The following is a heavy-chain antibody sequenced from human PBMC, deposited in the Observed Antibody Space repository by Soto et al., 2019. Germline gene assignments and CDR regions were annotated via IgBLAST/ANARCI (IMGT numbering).Heavy chain of an antibody. J-gene: IGHJ6*02. CDR2: IMPMYGTA. CDR3: ARGDDFDYYYTMDV. V-gene: IGHV1-69*06. Sequence: AVKFSCKPSGGPFSSHAISWVEQAPGQGFEWMGGIMPMYGTANYAQKFQGRVTITADKSTNTAYMDLTSLTSEDTAVYYCARGDDFDYYYTMDVWGQGTTVTVSS. D-gene: IGHD3-16*01. CDR1: GGPFSSHA.